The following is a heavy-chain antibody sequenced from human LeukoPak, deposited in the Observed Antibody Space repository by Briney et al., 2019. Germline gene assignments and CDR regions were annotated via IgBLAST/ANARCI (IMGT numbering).Heavy chain of an antibody. CDR1: EYTFTAYY. Sequence: ASVKVSCKASEYTFTAYYMHWMRQAPGQGLEWMGWINPNTGDTNYAQKFQGRVTMTRDRSMSTAYMKLTSLRFDDTAVYYCARGPLEFCSGGSCYSGRNWFDPWGQGTLVTVSS. J-gene: IGHJ5*02. CDR2: INPNTGDT. CDR3: ARGPLEFCSGGSCYSGRNWFDP. D-gene: IGHD2-15*01. V-gene: IGHV1-2*02.